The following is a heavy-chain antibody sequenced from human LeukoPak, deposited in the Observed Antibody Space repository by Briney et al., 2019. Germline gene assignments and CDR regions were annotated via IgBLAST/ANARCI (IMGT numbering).Heavy chain of an antibody. CDR3: TTEVGYYYDSSGYLVRDY. D-gene: IGHD3-22*01. V-gene: IGHV3-15*01. J-gene: IGHJ4*02. Sequence: PGGSLRLSCAASGFTFSNAWMSWVRQAPGKGLEWVGRIKSKTDGGTTDYAAPVKGRFTISRDDSKNTLYLQMNSLKTEDTAVYYCTTEVGYYYDSSGYLVRDYWGQGTLVTVSS. CDR2: IKSKTDGGTT. CDR1: GFTFSNAW.